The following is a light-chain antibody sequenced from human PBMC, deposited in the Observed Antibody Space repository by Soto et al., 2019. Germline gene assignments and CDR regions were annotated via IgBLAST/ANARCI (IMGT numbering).Light chain of an antibody. V-gene: IGKV1-39*01. CDR3: QQTYIFPRT. CDR2: VAS. J-gene: IGKJ1*01. Sequence: DIQMPQSPSSLSASVGDRVTITCRASQSITNYLNWYQQKPVRAPKLLIYVASSLQSGVPSRFSGSGSGTDFTLTISSLQPADVATYYCQQTYIFPRTFCHGTKVEI. CDR1: QSITNY.